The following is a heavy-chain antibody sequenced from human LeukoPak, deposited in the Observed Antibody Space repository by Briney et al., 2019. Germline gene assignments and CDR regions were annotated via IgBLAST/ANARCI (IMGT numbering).Heavy chain of an antibody. CDR1: GFTFDDYA. CDR2: ISWNSGSI. V-gene: IGHV3-9*01. CDR3: AKAQNYGDYPFDY. J-gene: IGHJ4*02. Sequence: GGSLRLSCAASGFTFDDYAMHWVRQAPGKGLEWVSGISWNSGSIGYADSVKGRFTISRDNAKNSLYLQMNSLRAEDTALYYCAKAQNYGDYPFDYWGQGTLVTVSS. D-gene: IGHD4-17*01.